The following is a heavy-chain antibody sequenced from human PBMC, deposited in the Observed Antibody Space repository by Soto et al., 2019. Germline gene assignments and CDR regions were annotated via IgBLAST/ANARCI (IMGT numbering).Heavy chain of an antibody. Sequence: SQTLSLTCAISGDSVSSNSAAWNWIRQSPSRGLEWLGRTYYRSKWYSDYPVSVKSRITINPETSKNQFTLQLNSVNPEETATYYCAREAITTVAATGFDYWGQGTLVTVSS. D-gene: IGHD2-15*01. CDR3: AREAITTVAATGFDY. CDR2: TYYRSKWYS. J-gene: IGHJ4*02. CDR1: GDSVSSNSAA. V-gene: IGHV6-1*01.